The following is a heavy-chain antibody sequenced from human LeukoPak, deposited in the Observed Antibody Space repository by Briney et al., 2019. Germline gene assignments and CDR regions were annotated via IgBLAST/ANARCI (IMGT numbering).Heavy chain of an antibody. CDR1: GFKFSDYS. CDR3: ARLYCSGGSCYSGDGFDI. V-gene: IGHV3-48*02. J-gene: IGHJ3*02. CDR2: IGSSSSTI. Sequence: GGSLTLSCAASGFKFSDYSMNWVRQAPGKGLEWVSYIGSSSSTIYYADSVKGRFTISRDNAKNSLYLQMNSLRDEDTAVYYCARLYCSGGSCYSGDGFDIWGQGTMVTVSS. D-gene: IGHD2-15*01.